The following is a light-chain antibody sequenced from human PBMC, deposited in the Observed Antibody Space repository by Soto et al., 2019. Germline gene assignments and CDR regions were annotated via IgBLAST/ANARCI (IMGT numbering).Light chain of an antibody. CDR2: RAS. CDR3: QQYNNWPLT. Sequence: EIVFTHSPGTLSLSPVYRWTLSCWASQSFSSNLALYQKKPGQAPRLLVWRASIRATDMAARFSGSGSGTEFTLTISSLQPEDSAVYYCQQYNNWPLTFGGGTKVDTK. CDR1: QSFSSN. J-gene: IGKJ4*01. V-gene: IGKV3-15*01.